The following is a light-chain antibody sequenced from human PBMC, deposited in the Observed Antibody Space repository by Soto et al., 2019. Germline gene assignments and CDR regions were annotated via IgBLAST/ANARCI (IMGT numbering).Light chain of an antibody. CDR3: QQYGSSPTWT. CDR2: GAS. CDR1: QSVSNY. V-gene: IGKV3-20*01. Sequence: EIVLTQSPATLSLSPGERATLSCRASQSVSNYLAWYQQKPGQAPRLLIYGASTRATGIPDRLSGSGSGTDFTLTISRLEPEDSAVYYCQQYGSSPTWTFGQGTKVDIK. J-gene: IGKJ1*01.